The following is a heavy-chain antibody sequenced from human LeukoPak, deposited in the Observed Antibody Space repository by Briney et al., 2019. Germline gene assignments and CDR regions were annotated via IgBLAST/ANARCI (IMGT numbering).Heavy chain of an antibody. CDR3: ARGRGTYFSDY. CDR2: ISRNS. J-gene: IGHJ4*02. Sequence: PGGSLRLSCAASGFTFRDYYMSRIRQAPGKGLEWISYISRNSDYADSVKGRFIISRDNAKNSLYLQMNSLRAEDTAVYYCARGRGTYFSDYWGQGTLVTVSS. CDR1: GFTFRDYY. D-gene: IGHD1-26*01. V-gene: IGHV3-11*05.